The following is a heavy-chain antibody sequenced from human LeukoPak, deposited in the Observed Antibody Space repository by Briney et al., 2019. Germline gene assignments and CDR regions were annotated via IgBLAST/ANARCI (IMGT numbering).Heavy chain of an antibody. CDR2: NNGDGSTT. J-gene: IGHJ4*02. D-gene: IGHD1-1*01. V-gene: IGHV3-74*01. CDR3: AKSKTGSVTTSFDY. CDR1: GFSLSGYW. Sequence: QPGGSLRLSCVASGFSLSGYWMYWVRQAPGKGLMYISRNNGDGSTTNYADVVKGRFTMSRDNVKNTLYLQMNSLRVDDTAVYYCAKSKTGSVTTSFDYGGQGALFTVSS.